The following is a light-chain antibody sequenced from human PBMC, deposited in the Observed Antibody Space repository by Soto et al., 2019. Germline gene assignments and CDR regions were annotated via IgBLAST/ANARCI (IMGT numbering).Light chain of an antibody. J-gene: IGKJ2*01. CDR2: GSS. V-gene: IGKV3-20*01. CDR1: QSVSINH. Sequence: EIVLTQSRCTLSLSPFEIATLSCRSSQSVSINHLACYQQKPGQAPRLLIYGSSSRATGIPDRFSGSGSGTDSSPTTSRLGPEVFAVFFCHLNGGSPPHPFGGGTK. CDR3: HLNGGSPPHP.